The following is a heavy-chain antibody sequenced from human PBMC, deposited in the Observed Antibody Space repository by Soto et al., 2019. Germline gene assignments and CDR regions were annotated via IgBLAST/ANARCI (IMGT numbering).Heavy chain of an antibody. CDR1: GYTFTSYA. Sequence: GASVKVSCKASGYTFTSYAMHWVRQAPGQRLEWMGWINAGNGNTKYSQKFQGRVTITRDTSASTAYMELSSLRSEDTAVYYCARGPNYYYDSSGYYMETFFDYWGQGTLVTVSS. J-gene: IGHJ4*02. D-gene: IGHD3-22*01. V-gene: IGHV1-3*01. CDR2: INAGNGNT. CDR3: ARGPNYYYDSSGYYMETFFDY.